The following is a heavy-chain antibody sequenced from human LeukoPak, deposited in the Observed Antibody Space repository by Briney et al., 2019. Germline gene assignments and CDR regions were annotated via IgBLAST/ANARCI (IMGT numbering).Heavy chain of an antibody. D-gene: IGHD1-26*01. J-gene: IGHJ4*02. CDR3: ARAPTSYYYFDY. CDR2: IWYDGSNK. CDR1: GFTFSSYG. V-gene: IGHV3-33*01. Sequence: PWGSLTLSCAASGFTFSSYGMHWVRQAPGKGLEWVAVIWYDGSNKYYADSEKGRFTISRDNSKNTLYLQMNSLRADDTAVYYCARAPTSYYYFDYWGQGTLVTVSS.